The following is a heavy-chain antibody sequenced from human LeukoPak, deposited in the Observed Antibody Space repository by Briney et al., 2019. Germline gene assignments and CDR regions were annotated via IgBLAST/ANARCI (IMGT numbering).Heavy chain of an antibody. CDR3: AKARAAVVEAAINY. V-gene: IGHV3-23*01. J-gene: IGHJ4*02. CDR1: GFNFSNYA. D-gene: IGHD2-15*01. Sequence: GGSLRLSCAASGFNFSNYAMTWVRQAPGKGLEWVSTVNSNDRPYYADSVKGRFTISRDNSKNTLYLQMNTLRVEDTALYYCAKARAAVVEAAINYWGQGILVTASP. CDR2: VNSNDRP.